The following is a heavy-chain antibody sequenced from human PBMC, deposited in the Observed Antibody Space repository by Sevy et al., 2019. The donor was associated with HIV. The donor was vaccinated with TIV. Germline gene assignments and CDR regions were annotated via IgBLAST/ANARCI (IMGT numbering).Heavy chain of an antibody. J-gene: IGHJ4*02. CDR2: VSANYGNT. Sequence: ASVKVSCKTSGYTFTSYGITWVRQAPGQGLEWMGWVSANYGNTKSAQKFQDRVTMTTDTSTSTAYMELKSLRSDDTAIYFCARYPIDVSISNWYYCDYWGQGTLVTVSS. V-gene: IGHV1-18*01. CDR1: GYTFTSYG. CDR3: ARYPIDVSISNWYYCDY. D-gene: IGHD6-13*01.